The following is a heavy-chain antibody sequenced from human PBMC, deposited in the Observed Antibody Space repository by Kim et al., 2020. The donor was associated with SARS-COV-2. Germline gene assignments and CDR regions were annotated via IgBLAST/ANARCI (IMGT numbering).Heavy chain of an antibody. Sequence: GGSLRLSCAASGFTFSSYGMHWVRQAPGKGLEWVAVIWYDGSNKYYADSVKGRFTISRDNSKNTLYLQMNSLRAEDTAVYYCARDKGYCSSTSCYAGGIDYWGQGTLVTVSS. V-gene: IGHV3-33*01. CDR1: GFTFSSYG. D-gene: IGHD2-2*01. CDR3: ARDKGYCSSTSCYAGGIDY. J-gene: IGHJ4*02. CDR2: IWYDGSNK.